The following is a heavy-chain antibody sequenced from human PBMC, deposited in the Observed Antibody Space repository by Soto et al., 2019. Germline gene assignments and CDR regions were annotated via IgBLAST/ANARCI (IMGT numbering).Heavy chain of an antibody. D-gene: IGHD3-9*01. J-gene: IGHJ5*02. CDR3: ARGVTGYYSYNWFDP. V-gene: IGHV4-34*01. CDR1: CGSFSGYY. CDR2: INHSGST. Sequence: SETLSLTCAVYCGSFSGYYWSWIRQPPGKGLEWIGEINHSGSTNYNPSLKSRVTISVDTSKNQFSLKLSSVTAADTAVYYCARGVTGYYSYNWFDPWGQGTLVTVSS.